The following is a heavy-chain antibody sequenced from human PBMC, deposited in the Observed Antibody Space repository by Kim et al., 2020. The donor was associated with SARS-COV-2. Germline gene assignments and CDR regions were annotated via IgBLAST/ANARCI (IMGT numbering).Heavy chain of an antibody. CDR1: GFTFSDYW. Sequence: GGSRRLSCVASGFTFSDYWLSWVRQAPGKGLEWVANIRVDGGATYYVDSVKGRFIISRDNARNSLYLQMSSLRAEDTAVYYCARDHRSAYLDYWGQGALV. J-gene: IGHJ1*01. V-gene: IGHV3-7*03. CDR3: ARDHRSAYLDY. CDR2: IRVDGGAT. D-gene: IGHD3-3*01.